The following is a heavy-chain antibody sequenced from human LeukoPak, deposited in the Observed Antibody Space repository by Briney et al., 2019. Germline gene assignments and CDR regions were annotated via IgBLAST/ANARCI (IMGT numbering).Heavy chain of an antibody. J-gene: IGHJ3*02. CDR2: IYYSGST. CDR3: ARDARDAFDI. CDR1: GGSISSSSYY. Sequence: SETLSLTCTVSGGSISSSSYYWGWIRQPPGKGLEWIGSIYYSGSTYYNPSLKSRVTISLDTSKNQFSLKLRSVTAADTAVYYCARDARDAFDIWGQGTMVTVSS. V-gene: IGHV4-39*07.